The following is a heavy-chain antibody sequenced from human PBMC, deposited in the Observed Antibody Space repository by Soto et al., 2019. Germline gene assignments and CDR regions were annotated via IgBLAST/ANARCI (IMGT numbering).Heavy chain of an antibody. CDR2: INHSGRV. D-gene: IGHD3-22*01. CDR3: STRAYDTNGYYRFDP. CDR1: GGSFSGHS. J-gene: IGHJ5*01. Sequence: QVQLQQWGAGLLKPSETLSLTCAVYGGSFSGHSWTWIRQSPGKGLEWMGDINHSGRVNYSPSLKSRVTISLDTSKNQFSLTLSAVTAADTAIYYCSTRAYDTNGYYRFDPWGQGTLVTVSS. V-gene: IGHV4-34*01.